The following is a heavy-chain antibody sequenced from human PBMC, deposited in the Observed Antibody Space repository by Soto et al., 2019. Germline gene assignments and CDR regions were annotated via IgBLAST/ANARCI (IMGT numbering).Heavy chain of an antibody. V-gene: IGHV3-23*01. CDR3: APGADRTKVRLG. Sequence: GGSLRLSCAASGFTFSSYAMSWVRQAPGMGLEWVSTITDSGGTTYYADSVKGRFTISRDNSKNTQYLQMNSLRAEDTAVYYCAPGADRTKVRLGWGQGTLVTVSS. J-gene: IGHJ4*02. CDR2: ITDSGGTT. CDR1: GFTFSSYA. D-gene: IGHD1-7*01.